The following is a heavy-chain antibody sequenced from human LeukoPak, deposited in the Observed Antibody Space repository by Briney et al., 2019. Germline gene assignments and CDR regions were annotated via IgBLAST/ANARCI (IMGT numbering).Heavy chain of an antibody. D-gene: IGHD2-2*01. Sequence: QPGGSLRLSCAASGFTFSSYAMSWVRQAPGKGLEWVSAISGSGGSTYYADSVKGRFTISRDNSKNTLYLQMNSLRAEDTAVYYCAWAPVPDPYYYYGMDVWGQGTTVTVSS. CDR2: ISGSGGST. V-gene: IGHV3-23*01. CDR3: AWAPVPDPYYYYGMDV. J-gene: IGHJ6*02. CDR1: GFTFSSYA.